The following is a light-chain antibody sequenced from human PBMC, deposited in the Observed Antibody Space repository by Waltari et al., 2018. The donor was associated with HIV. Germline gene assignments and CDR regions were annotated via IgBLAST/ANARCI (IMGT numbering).Light chain of an antibody. V-gene: IGLV1-40*01. CDR3: QSYDSRLSGSVV. J-gene: IGLJ2*01. CDR2: NNN. CDR1: NSNIGAGFD. Sequence: QSALTQPPSVSGAPGQSVTIPCSGSNSNIGAGFDVNWYQQVPGTAPRLLIYNNNNRPSGVPDRFSGSKSGTSASLAINGLQSEDEADYYCQSYDSRLSGSVVFGGGTKVTVL.